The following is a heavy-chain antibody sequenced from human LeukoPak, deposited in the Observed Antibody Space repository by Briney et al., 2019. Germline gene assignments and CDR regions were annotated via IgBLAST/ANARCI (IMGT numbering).Heavy chain of an antibody. V-gene: IGHV4-30-2*01. CDR1: GGSISSGGYY. CDR2: IYHSGST. Sequence: PSETLSLTCTVSGGSISSGGYYWSWIRQPPGKGLEWIGYIYHSGSTYYNPSLKSRVTISVDRSKNQFSLGLSSVTAADTAVYYCASGGSYSWFDPWGQGTLVTVSS. D-gene: IGHD1-26*01. CDR3: ASGGSYSWFDP. J-gene: IGHJ5*02.